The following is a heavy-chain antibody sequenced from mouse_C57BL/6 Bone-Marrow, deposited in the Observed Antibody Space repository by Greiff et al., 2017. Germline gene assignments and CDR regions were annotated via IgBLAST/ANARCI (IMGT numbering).Heavy chain of an antibody. CDR2: ISSGGSYT. CDR3: ARQRDSSGWVAD. D-gene: IGHD3-2*02. Sequence: EVKLQESGGDFVKPGGSLKLSCAASGFTFSSYGMSWVRQTPDKRLEWVATISSGGSYTYYPASVKGRFTISRDNAKNTLYLQMSSLKSEDTAMYYCARQRDSSGWVADWGQGTLVTVSA. V-gene: IGHV5-6*01. CDR1: GFTFSSYG. J-gene: IGHJ3*01.